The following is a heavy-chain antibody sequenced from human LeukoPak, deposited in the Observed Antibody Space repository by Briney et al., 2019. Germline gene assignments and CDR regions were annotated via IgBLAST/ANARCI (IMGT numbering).Heavy chain of an antibody. Sequence: PSETLSLTCAVYGGSFSGYYWSWIRQPPGKGLEWIGEINHSGSTNYNPSLKSRVTISVDTSKNQLSLKLSSVTAADTAVYYCARAPDSSSWYTFDYWGQGTLVTVSS. D-gene: IGHD6-13*01. CDR1: GGSFSGYY. CDR3: ARAPDSSSWYTFDY. J-gene: IGHJ4*02. V-gene: IGHV4-34*01. CDR2: INHSGST.